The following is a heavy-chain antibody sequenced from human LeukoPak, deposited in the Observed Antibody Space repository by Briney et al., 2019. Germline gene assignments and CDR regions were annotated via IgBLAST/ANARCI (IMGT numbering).Heavy chain of an antibody. V-gene: IGHV3-53*01. CDR3: ARAPWEPPALPYYMDV. CDR1: GLTVSNNY. D-gene: IGHD1-14*01. J-gene: IGHJ6*03. Sequence: PGGSLRLSCAASGLTVSNNYMNWVRQAPGKGLEWVSVIESGGNTYYADSVKGRFTISRDNSKNTLYLQMKYLRIEDTAVYYCARAPWEPPALPYYMDVWGKGTTVTVSS. CDR2: IESGGNT.